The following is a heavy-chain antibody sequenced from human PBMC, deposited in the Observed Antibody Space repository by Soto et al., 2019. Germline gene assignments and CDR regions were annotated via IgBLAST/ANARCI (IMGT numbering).Heavy chain of an antibody. CDR2: IYYSGTT. CDR1: GGSISNYY. J-gene: IGHJ4*02. CDR3: ARDTYVFGSSGYPDH. V-gene: IGHV4-59*01. Sequence: SETLSLTCTVSGGSISNYYWTWIRQPPGKGLEWIGYIYYSGTTNYNPSLKSRVTMTTDTSTSTAYMELRSLRSDDTAVYYCARDTYVFGSSGYPDHWGQGTLVTSPQ. D-gene: IGHD3-22*01.